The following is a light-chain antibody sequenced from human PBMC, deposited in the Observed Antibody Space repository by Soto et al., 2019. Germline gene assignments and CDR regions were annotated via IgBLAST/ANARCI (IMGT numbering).Light chain of an antibody. CDR1: QSIASDY. V-gene: IGKV3-20*01. CDR3: QQYGSSSSWT. CDR2: GAS. J-gene: IGKJ1*01. Sequence: EIVLTQSPATLSLSPGERATLSCRASQSIASDYLAWYQQRPGQAPRLLIYGASSRASGVPARFSGSGSRTDFTLTINTLEPEDFAVYYCQQYGSSSSWTFGQGTKVEI.